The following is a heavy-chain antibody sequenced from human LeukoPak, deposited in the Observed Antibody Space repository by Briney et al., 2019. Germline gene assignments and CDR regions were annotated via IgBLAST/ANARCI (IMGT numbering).Heavy chain of an antibody. CDR3: VRDQAVAGYVDY. CDR2: IWYDGSNK. J-gene: IGHJ4*02. D-gene: IGHD6-19*01. CDR1: GFTFSSYG. Sequence: GRSLRLSCAASGFTFSSYGMHWVRQAPGKGLEWVAVIWYDGSNKYYADSVKGRFTISRDNSKNTLYLQMNSLRAEDTAVYYCVRDQAVAGYVDYWGQGTLVTVSS. V-gene: IGHV3-33*01.